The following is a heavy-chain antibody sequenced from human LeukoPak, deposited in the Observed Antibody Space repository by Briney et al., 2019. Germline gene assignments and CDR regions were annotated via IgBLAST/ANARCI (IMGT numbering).Heavy chain of an antibody. CDR3: ARAISGGSPITASDY. V-gene: IGHV1-2*02. CDR2: INPNSGGT. CDR1: GYTFTGYY. Sequence: ASVKVSCKASGYTFTGYYIHWVRQAPGQGLEWMGWINPNSGGTNSAQNFQGRVTMTSDTSISTAYMELSRLRADDTAVYYCARAISGGSPITASDYWGQGTLVTVSS. J-gene: IGHJ4*02. D-gene: IGHD2-15*01.